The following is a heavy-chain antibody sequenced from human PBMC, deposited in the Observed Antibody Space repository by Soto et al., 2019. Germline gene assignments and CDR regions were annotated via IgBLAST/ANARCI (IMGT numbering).Heavy chain of an antibody. J-gene: IGHJ5*02. CDR3: ARRGYSYGPNWFDP. Sequence: QVQLVQSGAEVKKPGSSVKVSCKASGGTFSSYTISWVRQAPGQGLEWMGRIIPILGIANYAQKFQGRVTITADKSTSTAYMELSSLRSEDTAVYYCARRGYSYGPNWFDPWGQRTLVTVSS. CDR1: GGTFSSYT. D-gene: IGHD5-18*01. CDR2: IIPILGIA. V-gene: IGHV1-69*02.